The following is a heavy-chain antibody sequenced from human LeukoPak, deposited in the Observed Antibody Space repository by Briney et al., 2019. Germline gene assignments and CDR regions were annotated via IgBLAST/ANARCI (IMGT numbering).Heavy chain of an antibody. Sequence: PSETLSHTCTVSGGSISSYYWSWIRQPPGKGLEWIGYIYYSGSTNYNPSLKSRVTISVDTSKNQFSLKLSSVTAADTAVYYCARGRYSNHDAFDIWGQGTMVTVSS. J-gene: IGHJ3*02. V-gene: IGHV4-59*01. D-gene: IGHD4-11*01. CDR1: GGSISSYY. CDR3: ARGRYSNHDAFDI. CDR2: IYYSGST.